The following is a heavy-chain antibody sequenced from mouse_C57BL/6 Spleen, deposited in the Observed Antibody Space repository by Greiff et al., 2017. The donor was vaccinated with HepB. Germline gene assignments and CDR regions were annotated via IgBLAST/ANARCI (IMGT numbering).Heavy chain of an antibody. Sequence: VQLQQSGPELVKPGASVKISCKASGYAFSSSWMNWVKQRPGKGLEWIGRIYPGDGDTNYNGKFKGKATLTADKSSSTAYMQISSLTSEDSAVYFCAREVGTVVFDYWGQGTTLTVSS. CDR2: IYPGDGDT. V-gene: IGHV1-82*01. D-gene: IGHD1-1*01. J-gene: IGHJ2*01. CDR3: AREVGTVVFDY. CDR1: GYAFSSSW.